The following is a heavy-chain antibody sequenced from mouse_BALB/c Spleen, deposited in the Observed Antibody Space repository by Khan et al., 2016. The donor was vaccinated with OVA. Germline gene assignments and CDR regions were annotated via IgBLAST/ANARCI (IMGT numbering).Heavy chain of an antibody. J-gene: IGHJ2*03. CDR2: IRYDGST. CDR3: ARGFNCDGGDVDD. Sequence: EVQLLESGPGLVKPSQSLSLTCTVPGSSIPSVYYWHWIRQFPGNKLEWMGYIRYDGSTSYNPSLKNRISITRDTSQTQFFLQVNAVTTEDTATYYRARGFNCDGGDVDDWGQGTRLTVSS. CDR1: GSSIPSVYY. V-gene: IGHV3-6*01. D-gene: IGHD1-2*01.